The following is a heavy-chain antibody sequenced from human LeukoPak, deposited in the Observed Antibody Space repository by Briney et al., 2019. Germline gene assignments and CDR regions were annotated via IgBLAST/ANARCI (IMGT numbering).Heavy chain of an antibody. D-gene: IGHD6-19*01. CDR1: GGSISSYY. V-gene: IGHV4-4*07. CDR2: IYTSEST. Sequence: SETLSLTCTVSGGSISSYYWSWIRQPAGKGLEWIGRIYTSESTNYNPSLKSRVTMSVDTSKNQFSLKLSSVTAADTAVYYCASSPLYSSGWYNLEYFQHWGQGTLVTVSS. CDR3: ASSPLYSSGWYNLEYFQH. J-gene: IGHJ1*01.